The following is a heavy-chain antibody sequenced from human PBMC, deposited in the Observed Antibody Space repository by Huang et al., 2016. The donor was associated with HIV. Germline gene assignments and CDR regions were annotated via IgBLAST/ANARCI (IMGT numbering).Heavy chain of an antibody. Sequence: QVQLVESGGGVVQPGRSLRLSCAASRFTFSNYAMHWVRQAPGERGEWVSVIANDVSKKYYQVSVKERCSITGENSKYTLYRQINSLRAEDTAVYYCGRELWLRGLYYYYYMDFWGKGTTVTVSS. CDR2: IANDVSKK. V-gene: IGHV3-30*17. CDR3: GRELWLRGLYYYYYMDF. D-gene: IGHD5-12*01. J-gene: IGHJ6*03. CDR1: RFTFSNYA.